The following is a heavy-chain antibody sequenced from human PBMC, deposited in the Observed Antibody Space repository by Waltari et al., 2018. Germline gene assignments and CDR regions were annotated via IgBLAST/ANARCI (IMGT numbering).Heavy chain of an antibody. V-gene: IGHV3-7*01. CDR3: AKSRGFEY. CDR1: GFTFSRYW. J-gene: IGHJ4*02. D-gene: IGHD2-2*01. CDR2: INYDGSQK. Sequence: EVQLVESGVGLVQPGGSLRLSCGASGFTFSRYWMSWVRQTAGKGLEWVANINYDGSQKCYADSVKGRFTISRDNAKNSLYLQMNSLRVEDTAVYYCAKSRGFEYWGQGTLITVSS.